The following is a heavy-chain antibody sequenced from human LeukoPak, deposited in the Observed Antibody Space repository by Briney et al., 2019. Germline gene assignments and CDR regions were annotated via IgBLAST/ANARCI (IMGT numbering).Heavy chain of an antibody. CDR1: GYTFTSYD. CDR2: MNPNSGNT. CDR3: ARRDSSGYFYYYYGMDV. J-gene: IGHJ6*02. Sequence: ASVKVSCKASGYTFTSYDINWVRQATGQGLEWMGWMNPNSGNTGYAQKFQGRVTMTRNTSISTAYMELSSLRPEDTAVYYCARRDSSGYFYYYYGMDVWGQGTTVTVSS. D-gene: IGHD3-22*01. V-gene: IGHV1-8*01.